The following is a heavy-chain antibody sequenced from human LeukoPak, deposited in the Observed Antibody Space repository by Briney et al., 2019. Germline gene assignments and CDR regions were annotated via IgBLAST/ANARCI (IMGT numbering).Heavy chain of an antibody. Sequence: ASVKVSCKSSGYTFTSYGISWVRQAPGQGLEWMGWISAYNGNTNYAQNLQGRVTLTTDTSTITAYMELRSLRSDDTAVYYCARQGYGVTSQGAADYWGQGTLVTVSS. D-gene: IGHD4-23*01. J-gene: IGHJ4*02. CDR3: ARQGYGVTSQGAADY. CDR1: GYTFTSYG. CDR2: ISAYNGNT. V-gene: IGHV1-18*01.